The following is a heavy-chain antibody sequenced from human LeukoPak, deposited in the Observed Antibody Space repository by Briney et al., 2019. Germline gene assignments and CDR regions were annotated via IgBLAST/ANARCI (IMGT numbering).Heavy chain of an antibody. D-gene: IGHD3-16*02. J-gene: IGHJ4*02. V-gene: IGHV3-7*01. CDR3: ASEYVWGSYRYLDY. CDR2: IKQDGSEK. Sequence: PRGSLRLSCAASGFAFSSYWMSWVRQAPGKGLEWVANIKQDGSEKYYVDSVKGRFTISRDNAKNSLYLQMNSLRAEDTAVYYCASEYVWGSYRYLDYWGQGTLVTVSS. CDR1: GFAFSSYW.